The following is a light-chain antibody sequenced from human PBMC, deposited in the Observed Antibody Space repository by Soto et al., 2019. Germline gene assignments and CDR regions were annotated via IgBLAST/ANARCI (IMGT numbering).Light chain of an antibody. Sequence: DIQMTQSPSSLSASVGDRVTITCRASQTISGYLNWYQQKPGKAPELLIYAASYLGNGVPSRFSGSGSVTYFTLTISSLQAEDVATYYYQKYNSAPPWTFGQGTKVDIK. CDR2: AAS. CDR3: QKYNSAPPWT. J-gene: IGKJ1*01. CDR1: QTISGY. V-gene: IGKV1-39*01.